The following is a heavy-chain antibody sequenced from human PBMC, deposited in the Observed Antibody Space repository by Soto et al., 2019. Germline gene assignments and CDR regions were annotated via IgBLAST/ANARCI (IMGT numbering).Heavy chain of an antibody. CDR3: VRGSKGGYYVAV. V-gene: IGHV3-74*01. J-gene: IGHJ6*04. D-gene: IGHD3-22*01. CDR1: GFPFSSYW. Sequence: EVQLVESGGGSVQPGESLRLSCAASGFPFSSYWIHWVRQAPGKGLVWGSRIKYDGTITNYADSLKGRLTISRDNAENTVYLQMNSLRVEYTAVYYCVRGSKGGYYVAVWGKGTAVTVSS. CDR2: IKYDGTIT.